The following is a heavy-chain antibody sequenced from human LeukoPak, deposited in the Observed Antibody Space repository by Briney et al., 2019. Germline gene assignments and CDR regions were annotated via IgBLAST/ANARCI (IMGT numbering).Heavy chain of an antibody. CDR2: ISYDGSNK. J-gene: IGHJ4*02. CDR1: GFTFSSYA. D-gene: IGHD2-15*01. Sequence: PGGSLRLSCAASGFTFSSYAMHWVRQAPGKGLEWVAVISYDGSNKYYADSVKGRFTISRDNSKNTLYLQMNSLRAEDTAVYYCARDIVVVVAAATDYWGQGTLVTVSS. V-gene: IGHV3-30-3*01. CDR3: ARDIVVVVAAATDY.